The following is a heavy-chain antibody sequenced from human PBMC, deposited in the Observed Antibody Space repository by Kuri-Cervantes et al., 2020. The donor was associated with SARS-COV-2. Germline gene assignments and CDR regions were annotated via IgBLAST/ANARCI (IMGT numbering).Heavy chain of an antibody. CDR1: SGSISTFY. CDR3: ARGRPLVDY. J-gene: IGHJ4*02. CDR2: VYYTGVA. Sequence: SETLSLTCSVSSGSISTFYWSWIRQFPGKRLEWIGYVYYTGVAKYNPSLKSRVTMSVDTSKNQFPLRLSSVTPADTAIYSCARGRPLVDYWGQGTLVTVSS. V-gene: IGHV4-59*01.